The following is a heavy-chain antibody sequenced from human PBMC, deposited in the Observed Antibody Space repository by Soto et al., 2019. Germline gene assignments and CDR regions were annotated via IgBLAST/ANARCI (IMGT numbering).Heavy chain of an antibody. J-gene: IGHJ6*02. V-gene: IGHV1-18*01. CDR1: GYTFTSYG. Sequence: QVQLVQSGAEVKKPGASVKVSCKASGYTFTSYGISWVRQAPGQGLEWMGWISAYNGNTNYAQKLQGRVTMTTDTSTSKAYMELRSLRSDDTAVYYCARGDIVVVVTSEYYYGMDVWGQGTTVTVSS. CDR3: ARGDIVVVVTSEYYYGMDV. D-gene: IGHD2-15*01. CDR2: ISAYNGNT.